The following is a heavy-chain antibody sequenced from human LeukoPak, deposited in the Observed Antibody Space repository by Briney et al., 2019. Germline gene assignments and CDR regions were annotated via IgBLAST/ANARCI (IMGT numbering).Heavy chain of an antibody. CDR2: IYYSGST. J-gene: IGHJ4*02. V-gene: IGHV4-39*07. D-gene: IGHD1-26*01. Sequence: PSETLSLTCTVSGGSISSSSYYWGRIRQPPGKGLEWIGSIYYSGSTNYNPSLKCRVTMSVDTSKNQFSLKLSSVTAADTAVYYCAGGSRGSYYFAYWGQGTLVTVSS. CDR3: AGGSRGSYYFAY. CDR1: GGSISSSSYY.